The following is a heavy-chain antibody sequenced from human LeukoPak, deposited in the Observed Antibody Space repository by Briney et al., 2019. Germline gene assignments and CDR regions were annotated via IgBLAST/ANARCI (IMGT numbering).Heavy chain of an antibody. Sequence: GGSLRLSCAASGFTFSSYDMHWVRQATGKGLEWVSAIGTAGDTYYPGSVKGRFTISRENAKNSLYLQMNSLRAGDTAVYYCARGPVSGSYYTDYYYGMDVWGQGTTVTVSS. J-gene: IGHJ6*02. D-gene: IGHD3-10*01. CDR3: ARGPVSGSYYTDYYYGMDV. CDR2: IGTAGDT. V-gene: IGHV3-13*01. CDR1: GFTFSSYD.